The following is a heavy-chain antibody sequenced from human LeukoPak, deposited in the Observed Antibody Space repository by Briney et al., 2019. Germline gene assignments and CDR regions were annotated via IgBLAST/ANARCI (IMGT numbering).Heavy chain of an antibody. Sequence: PSETLSLTCTVSGGSIDNYYWSWIRQPPGKGLEWIGYIYYSGNTYYIPSLESRVTISVDRSKNQFSLKLSSVTAADTAVYYCARGYCSSTSCSLDYWGQGTLVTVSS. CDR1: GGSIDNYY. D-gene: IGHD2-2*01. V-gene: IGHV4-59*08. CDR2: IYYSGNT. CDR3: ARGYCSSTSCSLDY. J-gene: IGHJ4*02.